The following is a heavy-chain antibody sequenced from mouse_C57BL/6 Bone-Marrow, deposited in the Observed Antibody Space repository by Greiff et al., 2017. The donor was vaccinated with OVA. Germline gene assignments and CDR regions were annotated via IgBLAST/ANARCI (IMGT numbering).Heavy chain of an antibody. CDR3: ARGITTVVAPFDY. CDR2: INPSTGGT. V-gene: IGHV1-42*01. CDR1: GYSFTGYY. J-gene: IGHJ2*01. D-gene: IGHD1-1*01. Sequence: EVQLQQSGPELAKPGASVKISCKASGYSFTGYYMNWVKQSPEKSLEWIGEINPSTGGTTYNQKFKAKATLTVDKSSSTAYMQLKSLTSEDSAVYYCARGITTVVAPFDYWGQGTTLTVSS.